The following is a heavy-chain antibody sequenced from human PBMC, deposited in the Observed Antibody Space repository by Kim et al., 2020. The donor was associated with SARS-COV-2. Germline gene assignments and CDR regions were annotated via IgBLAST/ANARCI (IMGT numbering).Heavy chain of an antibody. V-gene: IGHV7-4-1*02. D-gene: IGHD4-17*01. J-gene: IGHJ4*02. Sequence: ASVKVSCKASGYTFTSYAMNWVRQAPGQGLEWMGWINTNTGNPTYAQGFTGRFVFSLDTSVSTAYLQISSLKAEDTAVYYCARDRFFFGWPYPTVTTGPASPYYWGQGTLVTVSS. CDR1: GYTFTSYA. CDR2: INTNTGNP. CDR3: ARDRFFFGWPYPTVTTGPASPYY.